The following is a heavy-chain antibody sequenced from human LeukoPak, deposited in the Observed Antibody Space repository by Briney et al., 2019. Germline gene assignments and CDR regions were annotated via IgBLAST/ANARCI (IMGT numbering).Heavy chain of an antibody. Sequence: ASVKVSCKASGYTFTSYDINWVRQATGQGLEWMGWMNPNSGNTGYAQKFQGRVTITRNTSISTAYMELSSLRSEETAVYYCAGNKELQRGLTFDYWGQGTLVTVSS. V-gene: IGHV1-8*03. CDR1: GYTFTSYD. CDR2: MNPNSGNT. D-gene: IGHD1-26*01. CDR3: AGNKELQRGLTFDY. J-gene: IGHJ4*02.